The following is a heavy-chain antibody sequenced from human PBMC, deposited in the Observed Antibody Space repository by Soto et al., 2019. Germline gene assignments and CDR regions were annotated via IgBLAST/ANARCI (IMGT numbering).Heavy chain of an antibody. Sequence: QGHLVQSGAEVKRPGASVRVSCESSGYMFTSYFIHWVRQAPGQGLEWVGVINPSDGTTTDAQKFQARITMTRDTSTTTVDMELSSLRSEDTAVDYCARDKDSSARPRAEFDFWGQGTLITVSS. CDR3: ARDKDSSARPRAEFDF. CDR2: INPSDGTT. D-gene: IGHD6-19*01. J-gene: IGHJ4*02. V-gene: IGHV1-46*01. CDR1: GYMFTSYF.